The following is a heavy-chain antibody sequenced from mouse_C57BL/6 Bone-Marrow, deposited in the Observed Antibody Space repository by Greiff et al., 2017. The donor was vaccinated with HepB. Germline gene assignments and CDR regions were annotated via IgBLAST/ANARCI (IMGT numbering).Heavy chain of an antibody. CDR1: GYTFTDYY. Sequence: EVQLQQSGPVLVKPGASVKMSCKASGYTFTDYYMNWVKQSHGKSLEWIGVINPYNGGTSYNQKFKGKATLTVDKSSSTAYMELNSLTSEDSAVYYCARGVDYDWFAYWGQGTLVTVSA. J-gene: IGHJ3*01. CDR3: ARGVDYDWFAY. V-gene: IGHV1-19*01. CDR2: INPYNGGT. D-gene: IGHD2-4*01.